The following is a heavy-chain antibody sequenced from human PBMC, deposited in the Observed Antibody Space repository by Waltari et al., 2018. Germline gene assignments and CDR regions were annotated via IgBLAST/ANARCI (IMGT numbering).Heavy chain of an antibody. CDR3: AKVSDYYGSGSYYDPDY. J-gene: IGHJ4*02. Sequence: EVQLVESGGGLVQPGGSLRLSCAASGFTFSSYAMSWVRQAPGKGLEWVSAISGSGGSTYYADSVKGRFTISRDNSKNTLYLQMNSRRAEDTAVYYCAKVSDYYGSGSYYDPDYWGQGTLVTVSS. V-gene: IGHV3-23*04. CDR1: GFTFSSYA. CDR2: ISGSGGST. D-gene: IGHD3-10*01.